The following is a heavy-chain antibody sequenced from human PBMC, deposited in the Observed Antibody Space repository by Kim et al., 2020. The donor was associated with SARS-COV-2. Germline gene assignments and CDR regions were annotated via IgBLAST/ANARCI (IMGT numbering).Heavy chain of an antibody. CDR2: ISWNSGSI. J-gene: IGHJ4*02. D-gene: IGHD6-13*01. CDR3: AKAEASYSSSWPDY. CDR1: GFTFDDYA. V-gene: IGHV3-9*01. Sequence: GGSLRLSCAASGFTFDDYAMHWVRQAPGMGLEWVSGISWNSGSIGYADSVKGRFTISRDNAKNSLYLQMNSLRAEDTALYYCAKAEASYSSSWPDYWGQG.